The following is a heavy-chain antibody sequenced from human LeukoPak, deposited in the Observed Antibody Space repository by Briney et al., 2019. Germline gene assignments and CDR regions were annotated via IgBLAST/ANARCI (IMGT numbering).Heavy chain of an antibody. D-gene: IGHD3-22*01. Sequence: SETLSLTCAVYGGSFSGYYWSWIRQPPGKGLEWIGEINHSGSTNYNPSLKSRVTISVDTSKNQFSLKLSSVTAADTAVYYCASGGYSFYPLFDYWGQGTLVTVSS. CDR2: INHSGST. J-gene: IGHJ4*02. V-gene: IGHV4-34*01. CDR3: ASGGYSFYPLFDY. CDR1: GGSFSGYY.